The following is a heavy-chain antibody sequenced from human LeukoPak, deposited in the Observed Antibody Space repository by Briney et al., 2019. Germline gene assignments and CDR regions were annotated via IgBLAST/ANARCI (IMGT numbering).Heavy chain of an antibody. V-gene: IGHV4-4*07. J-gene: IGHJ5*02. CDR3: ARDGYSSSWYWFDP. D-gene: IGHD6-13*01. CDR1: GGSISSYY. CDR2: IYTSGST. Sequence: KPSETLSLTCTVFGGSISSYYWSWIRQPAGKGLEWIVRIYTSGSTNYNPSLKSRVTMSVDTSKNQFSLELSSVTAADTAVYYCARDGYSSSWYWFDPWGQGTLVTVSS.